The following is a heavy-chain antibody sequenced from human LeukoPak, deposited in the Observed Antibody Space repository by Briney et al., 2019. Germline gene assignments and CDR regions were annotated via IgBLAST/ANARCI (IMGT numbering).Heavy chain of an antibody. V-gene: IGHV3-23*01. CDR2: IGGSGGRT. Sequence: GASLRLSCAGSGFTFSTYAMSWVRQAPGKGLEWVSTIGGSGGRTYYADSVKGRFTISRDNSKNTLYLQMNSLRAEDTAVYYCAKRGGTDCTGPICYFDYWGQGTLVTVSA. CDR1: GFTFSTYA. J-gene: IGHJ4*02. CDR3: AKRGGTDCTGPICYFDY. D-gene: IGHD2-8*02.